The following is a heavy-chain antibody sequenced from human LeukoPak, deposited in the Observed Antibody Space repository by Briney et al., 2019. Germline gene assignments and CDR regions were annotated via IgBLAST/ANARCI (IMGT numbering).Heavy chain of an antibody. CDR1: GGSISSYY. CDR2: ISNSGSK. CDR3: ARGNKEYYFDY. Sequence: PQTLSLASPVSGGSISSYYWSWVRQPPGNVMGWIWCISNSGSKNNSPVPMGRVTISVDASKNQFSLKLSSVTAADTAVYYCARGNKEYYFDYWGQGTLVTVSS. D-gene: IGHD1/OR15-1a*01. V-gene: IGHV4-59*01. J-gene: IGHJ4*02.